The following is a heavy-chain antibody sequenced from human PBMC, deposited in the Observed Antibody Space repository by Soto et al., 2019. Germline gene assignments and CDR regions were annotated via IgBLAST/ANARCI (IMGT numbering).Heavy chain of an antibody. CDR3: ARGRVAAAGTTALWYFDL. J-gene: IGHJ2*01. V-gene: IGHV4-34*01. CDR1: GGSFSGYY. D-gene: IGHD6-13*01. CDR2: INHSGST. Sequence: QVQLQQWGAGLLKPSETLSLTCAVYGGSFSGYYWSWIRQPPGKGLEWIGEINHSGSTNYNPSLISRVTISVDTSKNQFSLKLSSVTAADTAVYYCARGRVAAAGTTALWYFDLWGRGTLVTVSS.